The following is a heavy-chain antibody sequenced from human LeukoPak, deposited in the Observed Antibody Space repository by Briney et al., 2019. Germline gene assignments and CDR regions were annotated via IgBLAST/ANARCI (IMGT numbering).Heavy chain of an antibody. CDR3: ARDLTHPGYYGSGMRGGMDV. CDR2: IIPIFGTA. J-gene: IGHJ6*02. Sequence: SVKVSCKASGGTFSSYAISWVRQAPGQGLEWMGGIIPIFGTANYAQKFQGRVTITADESTSTAYMELRSLRSDDTAVYYCARDLTHPGYYGSGMRGGMDVWGQGTTVTVSS. D-gene: IGHD3-10*01. V-gene: IGHV1-69*13. CDR1: GGTFSSYA.